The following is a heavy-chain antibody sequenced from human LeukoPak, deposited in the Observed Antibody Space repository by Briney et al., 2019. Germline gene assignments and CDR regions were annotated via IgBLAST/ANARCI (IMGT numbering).Heavy chain of an antibody. V-gene: IGHV4-30-4*07. CDR2: IYYSGST. CDR1: GGSISSGGYS. Sequence: SETLSLTCAVSGGSISSGGYSWSWIRQPPGKGLEWIGYIYYSGSTYYNPSLKSRVTISVDTSKNQFSLKLSSVTAADTAVYYCARARSGYSNFDYWGQGTLVTVSS. CDR3: ARARSGYSNFDY. J-gene: IGHJ4*02. D-gene: IGHD3-22*01.